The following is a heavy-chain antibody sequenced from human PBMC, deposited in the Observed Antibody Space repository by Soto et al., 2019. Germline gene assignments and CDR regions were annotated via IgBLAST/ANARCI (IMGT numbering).Heavy chain of an antibody. J-gene: IGHJ4*02. D-gene: IGHD4-4*01. CDR3: AKDHNSDFPDY. CDR2: ISGSGGDT. V-gene: IGHV3-23*01. CDR1: GFTFSSYA. Sequence: GGSLRLSCAASGFTFSSYAMSWVRQAPGKGLDWVSAISGSGGDTYYTDSVRGRFTISRDNSKNTLYLQMNSLRAEDTAVYYFAKDHNSDFPDYWGQGTLVTVSS.